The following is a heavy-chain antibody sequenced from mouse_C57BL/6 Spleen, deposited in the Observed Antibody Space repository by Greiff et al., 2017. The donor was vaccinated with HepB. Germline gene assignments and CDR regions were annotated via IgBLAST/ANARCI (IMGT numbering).Heavy chain of an antibody. D-gene: IGHD1-1*01. V-gene: IGHV1-82*01. J-gene: IGHJ1*03. Sequence: VQLQQSGPELVKPGASVKISCKASGYAFSSSWMNWVKQRPGKGLEWIGRIYPGDGDTNYNGKFKGKATLTADKSSSTAYMQLSSLTSEDSAVYFCAREGIYYLFDVWGTGTTVTVSS. CDR1: GYAFSSSW. CDR3: AREGIYYLFDV. CDR2: IYPGDGDT.